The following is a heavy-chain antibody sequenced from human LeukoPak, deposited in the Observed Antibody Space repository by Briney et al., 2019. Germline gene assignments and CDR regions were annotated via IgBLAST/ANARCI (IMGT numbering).Heavy chain of an antibody. V-gene: IGHV1-69*05. CDR2: IIPIFGTA. CDR1: GGTFSNYA. D-gene: IGHD6-19*01. J-gene: IGHJ4*02. Sequence: SVKVSCKASGGTFSNYAISWVRQAPGQGLEWMGGIIPIFGTANYAQKFQGRVTMTRDTSTSTVYMELSSLRSEDTAVYYCARGGVAVADNYDYWGQGTLVTVSS. CDR3: ARGGVAVADNYDY.